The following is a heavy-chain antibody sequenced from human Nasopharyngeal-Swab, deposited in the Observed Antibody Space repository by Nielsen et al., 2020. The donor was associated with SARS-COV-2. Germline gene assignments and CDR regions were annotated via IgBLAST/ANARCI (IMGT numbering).Heavy chain of an antibody. Sequence: GESLKISCAASGFIFSNYNMKWVRQAPGKGLEWVSSISSSSSYIYYADSVKGRFTISRDNAKNSLYLQMNSLRAEDTAVYYCARVGSSSWYFDYWGQGTLVTVSS. V-gene: IGHV3-21*01. CDR1: GFIFSNYN. D-gene: IGHD6-13*01. J-gene: IGHJ4*02. CDR2: ISSSSSYI. CDR3: ARVGSSSWYFDY.